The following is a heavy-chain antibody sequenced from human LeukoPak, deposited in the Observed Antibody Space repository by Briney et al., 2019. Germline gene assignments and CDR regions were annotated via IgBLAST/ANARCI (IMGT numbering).Heavy chain of an antibody. J-gene: IGHJ3*02. CDR2: INTNTGNP. CDR1: GYTFTSYA. CDR3: SRVWYCFVSSGYDRDACDI. Sequence: GASVKVSCKASGYTFTSYAMNWVRQAPGQGLEWMGWINTNTGNPTYAQGFTGRFVFSLDTSVSTAYLQISSLNAEDTAVYYCSRVWYCFVSSGYDRDACDIWGQGTMVTVSS. V-gene: IGHV7-4-1*02. D-gene: IGHD3-22*01.